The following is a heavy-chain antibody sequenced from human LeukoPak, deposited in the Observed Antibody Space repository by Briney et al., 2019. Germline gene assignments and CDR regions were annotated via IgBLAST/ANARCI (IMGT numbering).Heavy chain of an antibody. CDR3: ARMRSVTIRSYYYYYMGV. D-gene: IGHD4-17*01. CDR2: IYYSGST. Sequence: SETLSLTCTVSGGSISSYHWSWIRQPPGKGLEWIGYIYYSGSTNYNPSLKSRVTISVDTSKNQFSLKLSSVTAADTAVYYCARMRSVTIRSYYYYYMGVWGKETTVTVSS. V-gene: IGHV4-59*01. J-gene: IGHJ6*03. CDR1: GGSISSYH.